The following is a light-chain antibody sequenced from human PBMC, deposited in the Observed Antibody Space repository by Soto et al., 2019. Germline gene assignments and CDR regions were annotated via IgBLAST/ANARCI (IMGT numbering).Light chain of an antibody. CDR3: QQYNNWPQT. J-gene: IGKJ1*01. CDR2: DAS. Sequence: ETIMTQSPDTLSVSLGEIATLSCMASQSLRSSLAWYQQKPGQAPRLLIYDASTRATGIPARFSGSGSGTDFTLTISGLQSEDFAVYYCQQYNNWPQTFGQGTKVDIK. CDR1: QSLRSS. V-gene: IGKV3-15*01.